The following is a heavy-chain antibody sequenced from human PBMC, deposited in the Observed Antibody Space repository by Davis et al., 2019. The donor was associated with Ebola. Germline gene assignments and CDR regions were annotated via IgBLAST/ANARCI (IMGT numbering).Heavy chain of an antibody. CDR3: AKHGNGWYELDF. CDR1: VITFSSYA. D-gene: IGHD6-19*01. CDR2: ISGSGGST. V-gene: IGHV3-23*01. Sequence: GGSLRLSCTDSVITFSSYAMTWVRQAPGKGLEWVSAISGSGGSTYYADSVKGRFTISRDNSKKTLYLQMNSLRADDTAIYYCAKHGNGWYELDFWGQGTLVTVSS. J-gene: IGHJ4*02.